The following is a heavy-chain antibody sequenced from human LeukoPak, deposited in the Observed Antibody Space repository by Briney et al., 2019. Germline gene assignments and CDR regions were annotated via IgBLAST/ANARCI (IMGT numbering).Heavy chain of an antibody. D-gene: IGHD2-2*02. CDR3: ALYPGPPISIYGMDV. Sequence: GGSLRLSCAASGFTFSSYAMSWVRQAPGKGLEWVSAISGSGGSTYYADSVKGRFTISRDNSKNTLYLQMNSLRAEDTAVYYCALYPGPPISIYGMDVWGQGTTVTVSS. CDR2: ISGSGGST. V-gene: IGHV3-23*01. CDR1: GFTFSSYA. J-gene: IGHJ6*02.